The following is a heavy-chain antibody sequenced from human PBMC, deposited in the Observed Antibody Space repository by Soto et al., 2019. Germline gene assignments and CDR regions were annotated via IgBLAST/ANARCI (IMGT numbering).Heavy chain of an antibody. CDR1: GDSVSRNTHY. D-gene: IGHD1-26*01. CDR2: IYSSGST. CDR3: ARSVGSAGWHDY. J-gene: IGHJ4*02. Sequence: PSETLSLTCTVSGDSVSRNTHYWTWIRQPPGKGLEWIAYIYSSGSTKYSPSLKSRVTISVDTSKNQFSLKLNSVTSADTATYYCARSVGSAGWHDYWGQGTLVTVSS. V-gene: IGHV4-61*01.